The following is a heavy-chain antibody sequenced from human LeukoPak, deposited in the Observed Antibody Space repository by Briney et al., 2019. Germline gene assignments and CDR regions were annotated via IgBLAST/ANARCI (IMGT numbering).Heavy chain of an antibody. CDR1: GFTFSSYV. D-gene: IGHD3-22*01. Sequence: GGSLRLSCAASGFTFSSYVMSWVRQAPGKGLEWVSAISGSGGSTYYADSVKGRFIISRDNSKNTLYLQMNSLRAEDTAVYFCAKGYESSGYYVDYFDYWGQGTLVTVSS. V-gene: IGHV3-23*01. CDR2: ISGSGGST. J-gene: IGHJ4*02. CDR3: AKGYESSGYYVDYFDY.